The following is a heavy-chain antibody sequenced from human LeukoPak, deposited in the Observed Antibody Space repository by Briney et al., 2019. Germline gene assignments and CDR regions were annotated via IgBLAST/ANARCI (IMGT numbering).Heavy chain of an antibody. J-gene: IGHJ4*02. CDR3: TKDPLDY. CDR2: ISGSAGGT. V-gene: IGHV3-23*01. CDR1: GFTLSSYM. Sequence: QSGGSLRLSCVASGFTLSSYMMSWVRQAPGKGLEWVSGISGSAGGTFYSDSVRGRFTISRDSPKNTLYLQMKSLRVEDTAVYYCTKDPLDYWGQGTLVTVSS.